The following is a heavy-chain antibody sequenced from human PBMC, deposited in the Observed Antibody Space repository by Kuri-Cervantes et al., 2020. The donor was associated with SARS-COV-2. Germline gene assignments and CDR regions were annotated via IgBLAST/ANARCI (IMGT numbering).Heavy chain of an antibody. CDR2: IVVGSGNT. CDR3: AAPITGTTDYYYYYGMDV. V-gene: IGHV1-58*02. J-gene: IGHJ6*02. D-gene: IGHD1-7*01. Sequence: SVKVSCKASGFTFTSSAMQWVRQARGQRLEWIGWIVVGSGNTNYAQKFQERVTITRDMSTSTAYMELSSLRSEDTAVYYCAAPITGTTDYYYYYGMDVWGQGTTVTVSS. CDR1: GFTFTSSA.